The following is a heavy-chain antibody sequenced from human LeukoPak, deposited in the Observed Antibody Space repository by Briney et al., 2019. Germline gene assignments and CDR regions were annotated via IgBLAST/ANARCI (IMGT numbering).Heavy chain of an antibody. CDR2: IYHSGST. Sequence: KPSETLSLTCAVSGYSISSGYYWGWIRQPPGKGLEWIGSIYHSGSTYYNPSLKSRVTISVDTSKNQFSLKLSSVTAADTAVYYCARAEWESLPHDAFDIWGQGTMVTVSS. J-gene: IGHJ3*02. CDR3: ARAEWESLPHDAFDI. V-gene: IGHV4-38-2*01. D-gene: IGHD1-26*01. CDR1: GYSISSGYY.